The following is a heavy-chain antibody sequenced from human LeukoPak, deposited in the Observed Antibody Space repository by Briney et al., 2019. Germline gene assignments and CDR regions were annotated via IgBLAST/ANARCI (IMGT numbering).Heavy chain of an antibody. Sequence: PQASVNVSCKASGGTFSSYAISWVRQAPGQGLEWMGGIIPIFGTANYAQKFQGRVTITADESTSTAYMELSSLRSEDTAVYYCASFFSSGWYESVYWGQGTLVTVSS. CDR1: GGTFSSYA. CDR3: ASFFSSGWYESVY. D-gene: IGHD6-19*01. J-gene: IGHJ4*02. V-gene: IGHV1-69*13. CDR2: IIPIFGTA.